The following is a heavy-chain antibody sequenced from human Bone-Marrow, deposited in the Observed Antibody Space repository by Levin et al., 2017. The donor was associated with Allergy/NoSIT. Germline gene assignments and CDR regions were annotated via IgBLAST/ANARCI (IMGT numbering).Heavy chain of an antibody. CDR1: GFTFSSSG. J-gene: IGHJ4*02. CDR2: ISYDGRNT. D-gene: IGHD3/OR15-3a*01. V-gene: IGHV3-30*18. CDR3: AKDRNGHDFWTAFDY. Sequence: SGGSLRLSCAASGFTFSSSGMHWVRQAPGKGLEWVSFISYDGRNTYYVDSVKGRFTISRDNSKNTLYLQMNSLRAEDTALYYCAKDRNGHDFWTAFDYWGQGTVVTVSS.